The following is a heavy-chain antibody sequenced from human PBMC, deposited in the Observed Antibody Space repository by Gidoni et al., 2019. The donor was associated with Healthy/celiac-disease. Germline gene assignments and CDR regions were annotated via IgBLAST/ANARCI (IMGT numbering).Heavy chain of an antibody. CDR3: ARDQGYSSGWSLRPDAFDI. D-gene: IGHD6-19*01. J-gene: IGHJ3*02. V-gene: IGHV3-48*03. Sequence: EVQLVESGGGLVQPGGSLRLSCAASGFTFSSYEMNWVRQAPGKGLEWVSYISSSGSTIYYADSVKGRFTISRDNAKNSLYLQMNSLRAEDTAVYYCARDQGYSSGWSLRPDAFDIWGQGTMVTVSS. CDR1: GFTFSSYE. CDR2: ISSSGSTI.